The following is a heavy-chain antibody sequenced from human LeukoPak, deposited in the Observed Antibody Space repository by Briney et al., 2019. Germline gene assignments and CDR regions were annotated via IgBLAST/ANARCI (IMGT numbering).Heavy chain of an antibody. D-gene: IGHD6-13*01. CDR2: ISGSGGST. Sequence: GGSLRLSCAASGFTFSSYGMSWVRQAPGKGLEWVSAISGSGGSTYYADSVKGRFTISRDNSKNTLYLQMNSLRAEDTAVYYCAKETVSSSSWYYYYYYMDVWGKGTTVTISS. CDR1: GFTFSSYG. V-gene: IGHV3-23*01. CDR3: AKETVSSSSWYYYYYYMDV. J-gene: IGHJ6*03.